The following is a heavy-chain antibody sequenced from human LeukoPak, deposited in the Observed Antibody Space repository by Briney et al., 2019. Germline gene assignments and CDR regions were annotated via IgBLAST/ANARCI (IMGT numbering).Heavy chain of an antibody. Sequence: ASVKVSCKASGYTFTSYGISWVRQAPGQGLEWMGWISAYNGNTNYAQKLQGRVTMTTDTSTSTAYMELRSLRSDDTAVYYCATLLRLRRDNTEYYFDYWGQGTLVTVSS. V-gene: IGHV1-18*01. J-gene: IGHJ4*02. D-gene: IGHD4-17*01. CDR1: GYTFTSYG. CDR2: ISAYNGNT. CDR3: ATLLRLRRDNTEYYFDY.